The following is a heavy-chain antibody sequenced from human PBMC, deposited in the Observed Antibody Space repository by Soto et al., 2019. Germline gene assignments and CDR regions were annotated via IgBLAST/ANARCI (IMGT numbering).Heavy chain of an antibody. J-gene: IGHJ3*02. CDR1: GGSISSSSYY. V-gene: IGHV4-39*01. Sequence: SETLSLTCTVSGGSISSSSYYWGWIRQPPGKGLEWIGSIYYSGSTYYNPSLKSRVTISVDTSKNQFSLKLSSVTAADTAVYYCASGDGGSTYYYDSSGYYSDAFDIWGQGTMVTVSS. CDR3: ASGDGGSTYYYDSSGYYSDAFDI. CDR2: IYYSGST. D-gene: IGHD3-22*01.